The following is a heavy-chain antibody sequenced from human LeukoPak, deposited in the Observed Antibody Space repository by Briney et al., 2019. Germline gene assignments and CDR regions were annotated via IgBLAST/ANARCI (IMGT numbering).Heavy chain of an antibody. CDR3: ARAPWGGSGSHYLPYYFDY. CDR1: GGSISSSSYY. D-gene: IGHD3-10*01. V-gene: IGHV4-61*05. Sequence: SETLSLTCTVSGGSISSSSYYWGWIRQPPGKGLEWIGYIYYSGSTNYNPSLKSRVTISVDTSKNQFSLKLSSVTAADTAVYYCARAPWGGSGSHYLPYYFDYWGQGTLVTVSS. CDR2: IYYSGST. J-gene: IGHJ4*02.